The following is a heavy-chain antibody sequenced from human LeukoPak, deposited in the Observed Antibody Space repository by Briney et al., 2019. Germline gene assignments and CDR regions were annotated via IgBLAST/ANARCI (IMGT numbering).Heavy chain of an antibody. V-gene: IGHV3-21*01. CDR2: ISTSSSHI. J-gene: IGHJ4*02. CDR1: GFTFSFYM. CDR3: ARDDNWNDKSFDL. D-gene: IGHD1-20*01. Sequence: GGSLRLSCTASGFTFSFYMMNWVRQAPGKGLEWVSSISTSSSHIYYADSLKGRFTVSRDNAQSALFLQMNNLTAEDTAVYYCARDDNWNDKSFDLWGQGTLVTVSS.